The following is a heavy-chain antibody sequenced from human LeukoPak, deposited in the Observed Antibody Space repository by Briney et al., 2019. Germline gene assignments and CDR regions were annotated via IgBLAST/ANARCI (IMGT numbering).Heavy chain of an antibody. CDR2: VSGSGAYT. CDR1: GFTFSSYA. Sequence: GGSLRLSCTASGFTFSSYAMSWVRQAPGKGLEWVSSVSGSGAYTYHADSVKGRFTISRDNAKNSLYLQMDSLRAEDTAVYYCARVRCSGGGCFYNFDYWGQGSLVTVSS. V-gene: IGHV3-21*01. D-gene: IGHD2-15*01. J-gene: IGHJ4*02. CDR3: ARVRCSGGGCFYNFDY.